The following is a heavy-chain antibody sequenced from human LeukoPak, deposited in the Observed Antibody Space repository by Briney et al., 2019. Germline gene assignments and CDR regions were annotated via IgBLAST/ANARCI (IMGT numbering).Heavy chain of an antibody. CDR1: GFTFDDYA. CDR3: AKADSSWNYYYYYMDV. Sequence: GGSLRLSSAASGFTFDDYAMHWVRQAPGKGLEWVSGISWNSGSIGYADSVKGRFTISRDNAKNSLYLQMNSLRAEGTALYYCAKADSSWNYYYYYMDVWGKGTTVTVSS. J-gene: IGHJ6*03. CDR2: ISWNSGSI. D-gene: IGHD6-13*01. V-gene: IGHV3-9*01.